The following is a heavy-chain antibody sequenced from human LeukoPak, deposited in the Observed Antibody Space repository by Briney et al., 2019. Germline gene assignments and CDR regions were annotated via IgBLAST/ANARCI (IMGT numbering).Heavy chain of an antibody. V-gene: IGHV3-23*01. CDR1: GFTLSSYA. Sequence: PGGSLRLSCAASGFTLSSYAMSWVRQALGKGLEWVSAISGSGGSTYYADSVKGRFTISRDNSKNTLYLQMNSLRAEDTAVYYCAKTGDYYDRDDYWGQGTLVTVSS. CDR2: ISGSGGST. J-gene: IGHJ4*02. CDR3: AKTGDYYDRDDY. D-gene: IGHD3-22*01.